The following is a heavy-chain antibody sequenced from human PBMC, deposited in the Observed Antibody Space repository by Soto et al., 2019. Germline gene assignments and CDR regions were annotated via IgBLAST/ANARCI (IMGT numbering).Heavy chain of an antibody. CDR1: GDSVSSNSAA. J-gene: IGHJ6*02. CDR3: SRGRANRFLYYTCCYLFQFFYFGRDV. D-gene: IGHD2-2*01. CDR2: TYYRSKWYN. Sequence: SQTLSLTCAISGDSVSSNSAAWNWIRQFPSRGLEWPGRTYYRSKWYNDYAVSVKSRITINPDTSKNQFSLQLNSVTPEDTAGYYCSRGRANRFLYYTCCYLFQFFYFGRDVWGQGTTVTVSS. V-gene: IGHV6-1*01.